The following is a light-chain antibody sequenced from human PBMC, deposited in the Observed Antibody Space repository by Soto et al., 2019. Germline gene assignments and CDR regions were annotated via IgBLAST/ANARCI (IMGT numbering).Light chain of an antibody. Sequence: QSGLTQPPSVSGAPGQRVTISCTGSSSNIGAGYDVHWYQQLAGTATKLLIYANINRPSGVPDRFSGSKSGTSASLAITGLQAEDEADYYCQSYDSSLSSPVVFGGGTQLTVL. V-gene: IGLV1-40*01. CDR2: ANI. J-gene: IGLJ2*01. CDR3: QSYDSSLSSPVV. CDR1: SSNIGAGYD.